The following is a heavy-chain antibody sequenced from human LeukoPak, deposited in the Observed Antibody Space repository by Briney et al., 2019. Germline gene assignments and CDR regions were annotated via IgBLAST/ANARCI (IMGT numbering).Heavy chain of an antibody. CDR3: ARDVQTPGGFDY. Sequence: GASVKVSCKASGYSFTGHYMHWVRQAPGQGLEWMGWINPKSGGTNYAQKFQGRVTMTRDTSISTAYMDMSSLRSDDTAVYYCARDVQTPGGFDYWGQGTLVTVSS. V-gene: IGHV1-2*02. CDR1: GYSFTGHY. D-gene: IGHD3-16*01. J-gene: IGHJ4*02. CDR2: INPKSGGT.